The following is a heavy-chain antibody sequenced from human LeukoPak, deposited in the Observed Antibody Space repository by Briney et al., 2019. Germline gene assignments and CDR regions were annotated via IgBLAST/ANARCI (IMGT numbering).Heavy chain of an antibody. V-gene: IGHV3-48*03. Sequence: GGSLRLSCAASGFTFSSYEMNWVRQAPGKGLEWVSYISSSGSTIYYADSVKGRFTISGDNSKNTLFLQMNSLRAEDTAVYYCAHGAMYQLDYWGQGTLVTVSS. CDR3: AHGAMYQLDY. CDR2: ISSSGSTI. CDR1: GFTFSSYE. D-gene: IGHD2-2*01. J-gene: IGHJ4*02.